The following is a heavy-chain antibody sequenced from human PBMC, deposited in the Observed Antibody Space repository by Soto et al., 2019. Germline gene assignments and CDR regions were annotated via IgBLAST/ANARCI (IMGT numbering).Heavy chain of an antibody. Sequence: QVQLVQSGAEVKKPGSSVKVSCKASGGTFSSYTISWVRQAPGQGLEWMGRIIPILGIANHAQKFQGRVTNTSDKPPSTAYMRLSSLRSDDTAVYYCARDLEYYYGSGSTFSFDYWGQRTLVTVSS. CDR3: ARDLEYYYGSGSTFSFDY. CDR1: GGTFSSYT. D-gene: IGHD3-10*01. CDR2: IIPILGIA. J-gene: IGHJ4*02. V-gene: IGHV1-69*08.